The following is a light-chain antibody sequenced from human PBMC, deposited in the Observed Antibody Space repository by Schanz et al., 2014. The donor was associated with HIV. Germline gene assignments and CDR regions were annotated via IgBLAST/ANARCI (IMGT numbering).Light chain of an antibody. CDR1: QSVSGSS. Sequence: IVLTQSPGTLSLSPGEGATLSCRASQSVSGSSLAWYQQKPGQAPRLLLYATSSRATGIPDRFSGSGSGTDFTLTISSLEPEDFAVYYCQQCSNSPLTFGGGTKVEIK. J-gene: IGKJ4*01. CDR3: QQCSNSPLT. CDR2: ATS. V-gene: IGKV3-20*01.